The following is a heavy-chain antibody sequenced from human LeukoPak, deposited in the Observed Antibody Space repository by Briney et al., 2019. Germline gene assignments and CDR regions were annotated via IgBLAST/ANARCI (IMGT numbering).Heavy chain of an antibody. V-gene: IGHV4-34*01. Sequence: SETLSLTCAVYGGSFRGYYWSGIRQPPGKGLEWIGEINHSGSTNYNPSLKRRVTISVDTSKNQFSLKLSSVTAADTAVYYCARELATVTNYFDYWGQGALVTVSS. D-gene: IGHD4-17*01. CDR3: ARELATVTNYFDY. CDR2: INHSGST. J-gene: IGHJ4*02. CDR1: GGSFRGYY.